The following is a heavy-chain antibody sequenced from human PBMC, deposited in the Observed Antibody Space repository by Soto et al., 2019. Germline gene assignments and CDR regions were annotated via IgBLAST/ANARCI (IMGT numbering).Heavy chain of an antibody. CDR3: AKAHPEITVTYDYYGMDG. D-gene: IGHD1-7*01. CDR2: ISYDGSNK. J-gene: IGHJ6*04. V-gene: IGHV3-30*18. Sequence: GGSLRLSCAASGFTFSSYGMHWVRQAPGKGLEWVAVISYDGSNKYYADSVKGRFTISRDNSKNTLYLQMNSLRAEDTAVYYCAKAHPEITVTYDYYGMDGWGKGTWVTVSS. CDR1: GFTFSSYG.